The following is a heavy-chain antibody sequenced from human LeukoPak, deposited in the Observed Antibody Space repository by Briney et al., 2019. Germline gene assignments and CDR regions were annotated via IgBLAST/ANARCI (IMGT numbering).Heavy chain of an antibody. CDR1: GASISNYY. Sequence: WETLSLTCTVSGASISNYYWTWIRQPPGKGLEWIGYYYYGGSTQYNPSLKSRVTIAVDTFKNQFSLKLSSVTAPDPGVYYCASRYGSGSYGFDFWGQGTLVTVSS. CDR3: ASRYGSGSYGFDF. V-gene: IGHV4-59*01. J-gene: IGHJ4*02. D-gene: IGHD3-10*01. CDR2: YYYGGST.